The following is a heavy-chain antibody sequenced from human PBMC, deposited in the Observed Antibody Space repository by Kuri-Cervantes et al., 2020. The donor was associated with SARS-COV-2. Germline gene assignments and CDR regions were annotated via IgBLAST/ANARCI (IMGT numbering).Heavy chain of an antibody. D-gene: IGHD3-22*01. CDR3: ARVYYDSSGYYEVRYFDY. CDR2: IYYSGST. V-gene: IGHV4-59*01. Sequence: GSLRLSCTVSGGSISSYYWSWIRQPPGKGLEWIGYIYYSGSTNYTPSLKSRVTISVDTSKNQSSLKLSSVTAADTAVYYCARVYYDSSGYYEVRYFDYWGQGTLVTVSS. CDR1: GGSISSYY. J-gene: IGHJ4*02.